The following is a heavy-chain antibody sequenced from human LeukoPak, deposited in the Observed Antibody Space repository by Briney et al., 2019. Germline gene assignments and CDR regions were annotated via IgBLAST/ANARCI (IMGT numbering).Heavy chain of an antibody. V-gene: IGHV4-59*08. J-gene: IGHJ3*01. D-gene: IGHD3-22*01. CDR2: LYNSANT. CDR1: GDSISSSY. Sequence: PSETLSLTCSVSGDSISSSYWRWIRQPPGKGLEGIGNLYNSANTNYNPPLQTRVPISVDTSKSQFSLALTSVSAADTAVYDGARRFSSRSDGNGYYYGHDAFDVWGQGTLVTVSS. CDR3: ARRFSSRSDGNGYYYGHDAFDV.